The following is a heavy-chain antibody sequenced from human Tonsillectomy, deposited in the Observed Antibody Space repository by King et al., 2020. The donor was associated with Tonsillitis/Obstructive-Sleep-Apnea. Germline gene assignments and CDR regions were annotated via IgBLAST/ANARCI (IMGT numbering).Heavy chain of an antibody. V-gene: IGHV1-18*01. D-gene: IGHD2-2*01. CDR2: ISAYNGNT. J-gene: IGHJ5*02. Sequence: QLVQSGAEVKKPGASVKVSCKASGYTFTSYGISWVRQAPGQGLEWMGWISAYNGNTNYAQKLQVRVTKTTDTSTSTAYMELRSLRSDDTAVYYCARDLVPAAKQGDWFDPWGQGTLVTVSS. CDR3: ARDLVPAAKQGDWFDP. CDR1: GYTFTSYG.